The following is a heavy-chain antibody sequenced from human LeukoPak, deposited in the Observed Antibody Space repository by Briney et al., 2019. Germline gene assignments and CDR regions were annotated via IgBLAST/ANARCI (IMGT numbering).Heavy chain of an antibody. V-gene: IGHV1-69*13. D-gene: IGHD2-21*02. J-gene: IGHJ6*02. CDR1: GGTFSSYA. CDR3: ARVVTAIHYYYGMDV. CDR2: IIPIFGTA. Sequence: GASVTVSCTASGGTFSSYAISWVRQAPGQGLEWMGGIIPIFGTANYAQKFQGRVTITADESTSTAYMELSSLRSEDTAVYYCARVVTAIHYYYGMDVWGQGTTVTVSS.